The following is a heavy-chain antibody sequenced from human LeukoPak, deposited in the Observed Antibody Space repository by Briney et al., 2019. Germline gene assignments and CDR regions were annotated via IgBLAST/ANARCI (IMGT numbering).Heavy chain of an antibody. V-gene: IGHV4-61*02. Sequence: PSETQSLTCTVSGGSISSDNYHWSWIRQPAGKGLEWIGRIYTSGNTNYNPSLKSRVTISVDTSKNQFSLKLSSVTAADTAMYYCARVFGGPVSRRFDPWGQGTLVTVSS. J-gene: IGHJ5*02. CDR3: ARVFGGPVSRRFDP. CDR2: IYTSGNT. D-gene: IGHD4-23*01. CDR1: GGSISSDNYH.